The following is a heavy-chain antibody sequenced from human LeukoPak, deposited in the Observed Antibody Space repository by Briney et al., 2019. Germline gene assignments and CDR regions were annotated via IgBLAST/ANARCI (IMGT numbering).Heavy chain of an antibody. CDR1: GGSISSYY. CDR2: IYYSGST. Sequence: SETLSLTCTVSGGSISSYYWSWIRQPPGKGLEWVGYIYYSGSTNYNPALKSRVTISVDTSKNQFSLKLSSVTAADTAVYYCARVGGKPYYYMDVWGKGTTVTVSS. J-gene: IGHJ6*03. CDR3: ARVGGKPYYYMDV. V-gene: IGHV4-59*01. D-gene: IGHD4-23*01.